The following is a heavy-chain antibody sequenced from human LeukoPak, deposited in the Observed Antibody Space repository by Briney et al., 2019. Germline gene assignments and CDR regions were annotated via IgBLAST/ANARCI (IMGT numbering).Heavy chain of an antibody. CDR3: ARVGRSGYSLDY. CDR1: GFAFNTYS. V-gene: IGHV3-48*04. J-gene: IGHJ4*02. D-gene: IGHD3-3*01. CDR2: ISSSSSNI. Sequence: GGSLRLSCAAAGFAFNTYSIDWVRQAPGKGREWFSYISSSSSNIYYADSVMGRFTISRDNANNLVFLQMNSLRAEDTAVYYCARVGRSGYSLDYWGQGTLVTVSS.